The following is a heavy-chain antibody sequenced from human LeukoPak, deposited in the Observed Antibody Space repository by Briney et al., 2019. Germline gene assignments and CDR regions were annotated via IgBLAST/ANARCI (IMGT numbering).Heavy chain of an antibody. CDR3: ARTYYDFWSGYTGWFDP. V-gene: IGHV4-59*08. D-gene: IGHD3-3*01. CDR2: IYYSGST. Sequence: SETLSLTCTVSGGSISSYYWSWIRQPPGKGLEWIGYIYYSGSTNYNPSLKSRVTISVDTSKNQFSLKLSSVTAADTAVYYCARTYYDFWSGYTGWFDPGAREPWSPSPQ. CDR1: GGSISSYY. J-gene: IGHJ5*02.